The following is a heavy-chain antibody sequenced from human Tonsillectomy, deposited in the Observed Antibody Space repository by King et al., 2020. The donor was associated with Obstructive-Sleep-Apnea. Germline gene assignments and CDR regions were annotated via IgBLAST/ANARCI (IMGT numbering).Heavy chain of an antibody. J-gene: IGHJ4*02. CDR3: AKDHSGWYFDY. D-gene: IGHD5-12*01. CDR2: IRYDGSNK. V-gene: IGHV3-30*02. CDR1: GFTFSSYG. Sequence: VQLVESGGGVVQPGRSLRLSCAASGFTFSSYGMHWVRQAPGKGLEGVAVIRYDGSNKYYADSVKGRFTISRDNSKNTLYLQMNSLRAEDTAVYYCAKDHSGWYFDYWGQGTLVTVSS.